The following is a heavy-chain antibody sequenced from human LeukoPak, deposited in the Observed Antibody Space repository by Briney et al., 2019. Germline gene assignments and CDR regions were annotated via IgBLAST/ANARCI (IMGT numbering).Heavy chain of an antibody. Sequence: PGRSLRLSCAASGFTFSSYGMHWVRQAPGKGLEGVAVISYDGSNKYYADSVKGRFTISRDNSKNTLYLQMNSLRAEDTAVYYCAKPINYYDFWSGFDYWGQGTLVTVSS. CDR2: ISYDGSNK. J-gene: IGHJ4*02. V-gene: IGHV3-30*18. D-gene: IGHD3-3*01. CDR1: GFTFSSYG. CDR3: AKPINYYDFWSGFDY.